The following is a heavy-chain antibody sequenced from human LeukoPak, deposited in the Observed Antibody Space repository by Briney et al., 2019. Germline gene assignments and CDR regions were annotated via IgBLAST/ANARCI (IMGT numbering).Heavy chain of an antibody. Sequence: SETLSLTRAVYGGSFSGYYWSWIRQPPGKGLEWIGEINHSGSTNYNPSLKSRVTISVDTSKNQFSLKLSSVTAADTAVYYCARGYSSSSGFYYWGQGTLVTVSS. CDR1: GGSFSGYY. J-gene: IGHJ4*02. CDR3: ARGYSSSSGFYY. D-gene: IGHD6-6*01. V-gene: IGHV4-34*01. CDR2: INHSGST.